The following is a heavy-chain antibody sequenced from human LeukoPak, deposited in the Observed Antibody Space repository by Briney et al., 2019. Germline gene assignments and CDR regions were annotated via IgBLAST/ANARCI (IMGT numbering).Heavy chain of an antibody. V-gene: IGHV5-51*01. CDR3: ARQNRKRVGATGLGNFDY. D-gene: IGHD1-26*01. CDR1: GYSFTSYW. Sequence: GESLKISCKGSGYSFTSYWIGWVRQMPGKGLEWMGIIYPGDSDTRYSPSFQGQVTISADKSISTAYLQWSSLKASDTAMYYCARQNRKRVGATGLGNFDYWGQGTLVTVSS. CDR2: IYPGDSDT. J-gene: IGHJ4*02.